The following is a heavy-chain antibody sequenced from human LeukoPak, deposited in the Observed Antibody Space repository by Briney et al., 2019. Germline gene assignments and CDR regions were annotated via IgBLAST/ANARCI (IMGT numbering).Heavy chain of an antibody. Sequence: PGGSLRLSCAASGFTFSSYSMNWVRQAPGKGLEWVSSISSSSSNIYYADSVKGRFTISRDNAKNSLYLQMNSLRVEDTAVYYRARCTTGRTFGSLREIKRSREIDYWGQGTLVTVSS. CDR1: GFTFSSYS. J-gene: IGHJ4*02. V-gene: IGHV3-21*01. CDR2: ISSSSSNI. D-gene: IGHD1-1*01. CDR3: ARCTTGRTFGSLREIKRSREIDY.